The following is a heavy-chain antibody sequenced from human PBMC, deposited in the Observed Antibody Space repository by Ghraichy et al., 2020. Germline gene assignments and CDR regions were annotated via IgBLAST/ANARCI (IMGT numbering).Heavy chain of an antibody. CDR1: GGSVSSGSYY. V-gene: IGHV4-61*01. CDR3: ARVPGTLPYYYYYYMDV. J-gene: IGHJ6*03. CDR2: IYYSGST. D-gene: IGHD6-13*01. Sequence: SETLSLTCTVSGGSVSSGSYYWSWIRQPPGKGLEWIGYIYYSGSTNYNPSLKSRVTISVDTSKNQFSLKLSSVTAADTAVYYCARVPGTLPYYYYYYMDVWGKGTTVTVSS.